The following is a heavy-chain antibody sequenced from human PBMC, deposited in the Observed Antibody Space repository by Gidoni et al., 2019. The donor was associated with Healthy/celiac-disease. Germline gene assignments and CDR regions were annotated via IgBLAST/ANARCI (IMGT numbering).Heavy chain of an antibody. V-gene: IGHV1-46*01. Sequence: QVQLVQSGAEVKKPGASVKVSCKASGYTFTSYYMHWVRQAPGQGLEWMGIINPSGGSTSYAQKCQGRVTMTRDTSTSTVYMELSSLRSEDTAVYYCARDPGGGYCSGGSCYPLDYWGQGTLVTVSS. D-gene: IGHD2-15*01. CDR1: GYTFTSYY. CDR3: ARDPGGGYCSGGSCYPLDY. J-gene: IGHJ4*02. CDR2: INPSGGST.